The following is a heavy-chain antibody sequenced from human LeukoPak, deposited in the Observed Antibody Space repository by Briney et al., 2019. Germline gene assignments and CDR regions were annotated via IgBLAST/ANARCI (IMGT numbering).Heavy chain of an antibody. CDR1: GDSVSSNSAA. CDR3: ARLKVTLVRGIIYDYYGLDV. V-gene: IGHV6-1*01. J-gene: IGHJ6*02. Sequence: SQTLSLTCAISGDSVSSNSAAWTWIRQSPLRGLEWLGRTYYKSKWYDDYAVSVRSRIIINPDTSRNQFSLQLRSVTPEDTAVYFCARLKVTLVRGIIYDYYGLDVWGQGTPVSVSS. D-gene: IGHD3-10*01. CDR2: TYYKSKWYD.